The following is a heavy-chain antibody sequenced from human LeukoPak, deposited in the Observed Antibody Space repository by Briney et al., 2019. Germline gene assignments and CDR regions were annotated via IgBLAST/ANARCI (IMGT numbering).Heavy chain of an antibody. Sequence: GGSLRLSCAASGFTFSIAWMSWVRQAPGKGLEWVGRIKSKTDGGTTDYAAPVKGRFTISGDDSKNTLYLQMNSLKTEDTAVYYCTTELPNYDFWSGYYNWFDPWGQGTLVTVSS. J-gene: IGHJ5*02. CDR1: GFTFSIAW. CDR2: IKSKTDGGTT. V-gene: IGHV3-15*01. CDR3: TTELPNYDFWSGYYNWFDP. D-gene: IGHD3-3*01.